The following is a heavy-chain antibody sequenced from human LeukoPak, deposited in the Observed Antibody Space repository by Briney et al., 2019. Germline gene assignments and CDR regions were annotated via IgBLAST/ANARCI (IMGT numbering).Heavy chain of an antibody. V-gene: IGHV3-30*04. CDR2: VEADGKNM. D-gene: IGHD3-22*01. CDR1: GFTFSHSI. J-gene: IGHJ4*02. Sequence: PGRSLRLSCAASGFTFSHSIMHWVRQAPGKGLEWVAVVEADGKNMYYADSVKGRFTISRDNSQNTVYLQMNSLRADDTAVYYCARDRLGDYDHSGYYDKWGQGTLVTVSS. CDR3: ARDRLGDYDHSGYYDK.